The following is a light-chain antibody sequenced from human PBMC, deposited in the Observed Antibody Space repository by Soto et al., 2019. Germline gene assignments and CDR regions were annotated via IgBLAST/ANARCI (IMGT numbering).Light chain of an antibody. CDR1: SSDVGGYNY. Sequence: QSVLTQPASVSGSPGQSITISCTGTSSDVGGYNYVSWYQQHPGKAPKLMIYEVSNRPSGVSNRFSGSKFGNTASLTISGLQAEDEADYYCSSYTSSSTLEVFGGGTKVTVL. V-gene: IGLV2-14*01. CDR3: SSYTSSSTLEV. J-gene: IGLJ3*02. CDR2: EVS.